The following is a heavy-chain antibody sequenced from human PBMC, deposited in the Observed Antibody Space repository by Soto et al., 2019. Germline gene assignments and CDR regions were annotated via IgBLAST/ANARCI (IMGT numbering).Heavy chain of an antibody. CDR3: ARGVGYCSGGSCLDNWFDP. D-gene: IGHD2-15*01. CDR1: GGSISSYY. J-gene: IGHJ5*02. CDR2: IYYSGST. V-gene: IGHV4-59*01. Sequence: PSGTLSLTCPFSGGSISSYYWSWIRQPPGKGLEWIGYIYYSGSTNYNPSLKSRVTISVDTSKNQFSLKLSSLTAADTAVYYCARGVGYCSGGSCLDNWFDPWGQGTLLTVSS.